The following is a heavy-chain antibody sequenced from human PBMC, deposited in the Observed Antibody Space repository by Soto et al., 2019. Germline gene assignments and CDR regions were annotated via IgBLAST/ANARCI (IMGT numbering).Heavy chain of an antibody. D-gene: IGHD4-4*01. CDR3: ASRDYNDAFDI. CDR1: GVSISTYY. CDR2: VFYSGNT. J-gene: IGHJ3*02. V-gene: IGHV4-59*01. Sequence: QVQLQESGPGLVTPSETLSLTCTVSGVSISTYYWTWIRQPPGKGLEWIGQVFYSGNTNYNPSLKSRVTIYVDASRNQFSLRLSSVTAADTAMYYCASRDYNDAFDIWGQGTLVTVSS.